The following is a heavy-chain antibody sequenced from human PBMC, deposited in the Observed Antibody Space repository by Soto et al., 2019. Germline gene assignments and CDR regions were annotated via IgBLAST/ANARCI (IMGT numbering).Heavy chain of an antibody. CDR1: GFTFDYYA. J-gene: IGHJ5*02. CDR3: AKARVRGVIWAAWFDP. Sequence: PGGSLRLSCAASGFTFDYYAMHWVRQAPGKGLEWVSGISWNSGSIGYADSVKGRFTISRDNAKNSLYLQMNSLRAEDTALYYCAKARVRGVIWAAWFDPWGQGTLVTVSS. V-gene: IGHV3-9*01. D-gene: IGHD3-10*01. CDR2: ISWNSGSI.